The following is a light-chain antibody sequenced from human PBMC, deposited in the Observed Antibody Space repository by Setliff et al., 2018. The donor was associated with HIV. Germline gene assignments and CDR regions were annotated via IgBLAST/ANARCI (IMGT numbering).Light chain of an antibody. Sequence: QSALTQPASVSGSPGQSITISCTGTSSDFGSYDYVSWYQHHPGKAPKLIIYEVSNRPSEVSNRFSGSKSGNTASLTISGLQTEDEADYYCQSYDTSLSAVIFGGGTKSPS. V-gene: IGLV2-14*01. J-gene: IGLJ2*01. CDR1: SSDFGSYDY. CDR3: QSYDTSLSAVI. CDR2: EVS.